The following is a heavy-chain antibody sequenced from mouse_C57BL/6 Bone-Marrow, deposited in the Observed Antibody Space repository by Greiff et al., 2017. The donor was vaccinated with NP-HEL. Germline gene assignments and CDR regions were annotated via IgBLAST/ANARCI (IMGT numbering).Heavy chain of an antibody. CDR1: GFTFSSYG. CDR2: ISSGGSYT. V-gene: IGHV5-6*01. Sequence: EVQVVESGGDLVKPGGSLKLSCAASGFTFSSYGMSWVRQTPDKRLEWVATISSGGSYTYYPDSGKGRFTISRDNAKTTLSLQMSILKSKDTAMYYCARPQTCPWFAYWGQGTLVTVSA. J-gene: IGHJ3*01. CDR3: ARPQTCPWFAY.